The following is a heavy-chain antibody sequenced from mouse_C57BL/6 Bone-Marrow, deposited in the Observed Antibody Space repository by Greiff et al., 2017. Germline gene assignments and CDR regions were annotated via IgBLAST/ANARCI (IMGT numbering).Heavy chain of an antibody. CDR1: GYTFTSYW. CDR3: ARPYYSNYWYFDV. J-gene: IGHJ1*03. Sequence: QVQLQQPGAELVKPGASVKMSCKASGYTFTSYWITWVKPRPGQGLEWIGDIYPGSGSTNYNEKFKSKATLTVDTSSSTAYLQLSSLTSEDSAVYDCARPYYSNYWYFDVWGTGTTVTVSS. V-gene: IGHV1-55*01. CDR2: IYPGSGST. D-gene: IGHD2-5*01.